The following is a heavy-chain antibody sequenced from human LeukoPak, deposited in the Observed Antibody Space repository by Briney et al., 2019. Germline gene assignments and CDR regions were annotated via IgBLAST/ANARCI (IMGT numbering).Heavy chain of an antibody. Sequence: GGSLGLSCAASGFTFSVYSIPWVRQAPGKGLGWVAVISYDGVYKYYADSVKGRFTISRDNSKNTVYLQMNSLRAEDTAVYYCAKDPQTGAMVRGVTLDHWGQGTVVTVSS. V-gene: IGHV3-30*04. J-gene: IGHJ4*02. CDR3: AKDPQTGAMVRGVTLDH. D-gene: IGHD3-10*01. CDR1: GFTFSVYS. CDR2: ISYDGVYK.